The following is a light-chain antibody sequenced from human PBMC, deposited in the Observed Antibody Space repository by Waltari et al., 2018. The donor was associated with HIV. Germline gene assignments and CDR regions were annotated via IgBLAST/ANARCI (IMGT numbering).Light chain of an antibody. J-gene: IGLJ2*01. Sequence: QSALTQAASVSGSPGQSVTISCTGSSSDVGGYNYVSWYQQHPGKAPKLLIFAVSNRPAGVSNRFSGSNSGNPASLTISGLQVEDEADYYCSSYATNTFAVFGGGTKLTVL. CDR2: AVS. V-gene: IGLV2-14*01. CDR1: SSDVGGYNY. CDR3: SSYATNTFAV.